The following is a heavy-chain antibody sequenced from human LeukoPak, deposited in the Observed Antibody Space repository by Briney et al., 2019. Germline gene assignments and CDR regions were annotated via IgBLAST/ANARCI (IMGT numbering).Heavy chain of an antibody. V-gene: IGHV3-9*01. D-gene: IGHD3-3*01. CDR2: ISWNSGSI. J-gene: IGHJ4*02. CDR1: GFTFDDYA. Sequence: GGSLRLSCAASGFTFDDYAMHWVRQAPGKGLEWVSGISWNSGSIGYADSVKGRFTISRDNAKNSLYLQMNSLRAEDTAVYYCAKDLTIFGVVIVDYWGQGTLVTVSS. CDR3: AKDLTIFGVVIVDY.